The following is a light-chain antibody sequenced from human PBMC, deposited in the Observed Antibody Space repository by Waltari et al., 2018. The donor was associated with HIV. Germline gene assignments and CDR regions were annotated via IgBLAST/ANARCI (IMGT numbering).Light chain of an antibody. V-gene: IGLV1-51*01. CDR1: SSNIGNNY. Sequence: QSVLTQPPSVSAAPGQKVTISCSGSSSNIGNNYVSWYQQLPGTAPKLLIYDKNKRPSGIPDRFSGSKSGTSATLGITGLQTGDEADYYCGTWDSSLSAAVFGGGTQLTVL. CDR3: GTWDSSLSAAV. CDR2: DKN. J-gene: IGLJ7*01.